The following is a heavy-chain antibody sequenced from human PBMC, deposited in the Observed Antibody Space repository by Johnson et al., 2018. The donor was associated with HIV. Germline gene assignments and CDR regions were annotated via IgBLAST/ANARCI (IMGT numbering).Heavy chain of an antibody. CDR2: ISSGSTI. CDR3: ARDDYYATSNHLDI. Sequence: QVQLVESGGGLVKPGGSLRLSCAASAFIFSDYYLSWIRQAPERGLEWVSYISSGSTIYYADSVKGRFTISRANAKNSVFLQRNSLRAEDTAMYYCARDDYYATSNHLDIWGKGTMVTVSS. J-gene: IGHJ3*02. V-gene: IGHV3-11*04. CDR1: AFIFSDYY. D-gene: IGHD3-22*01.